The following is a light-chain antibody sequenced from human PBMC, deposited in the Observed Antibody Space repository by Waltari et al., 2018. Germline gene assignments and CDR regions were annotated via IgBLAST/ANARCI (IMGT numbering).Light chain of an antibody. J-gene: IGLJ6*01. CDR1: SSNIGSYY. V-gene: IGLV1-40*01. CDR2: ENN. Sequence: QSVLTQPPSVSGAPGQRVTISCTGRSSNIGSYYVQWYQQLPGTAPKLLIYENNKRPSGVSDRFSGSQSCTSVSLTITGRQSEDEADYYCQSYDSSLNAHVFGSATKLTVL. CDR3: QSYDSSLNAHV.